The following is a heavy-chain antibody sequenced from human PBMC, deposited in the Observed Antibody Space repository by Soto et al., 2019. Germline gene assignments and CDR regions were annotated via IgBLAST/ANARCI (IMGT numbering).Heavy chain of an antibody. J-gene: IGHJ4*02. D-gene: IGHD5-12*01. CDR3: ARGGMRWLRSRHFDY. CDR1: GGTSSSYA. Sequence: QVQLVQSGAEVKKPGSSVKVSCKASGGTSSSYAISWVRQAPGQGLEWMGGIIPFFGTANYAQKFQGRVTITADESTSTAYMELSSLRSEDTAVYFCARGGMRWLRSRHFDYWGQGTLVTVSS. CDR2: IIPFFGTA. V-gene: IGHV1-69*12.